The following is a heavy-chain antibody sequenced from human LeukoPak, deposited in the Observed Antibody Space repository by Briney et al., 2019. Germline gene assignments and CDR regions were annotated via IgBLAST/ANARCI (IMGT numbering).Heavy chain of an antibody. CDR2: VYHSGTT. J-gene: IGHJ5*02. CDR3: ARPFSVYGNWFDP. V-gene: IGHV4-59*11. CDR1: GGSISYHY. Sequence: SETLSLTCTVSGGSISYHYCNWIRQPPGKGLEWIGYVYHSGTTNYNPSLKSRVTISVDTSKNQFSLKLSSVTAADTAVYYCARPFSVYGNWFDPWGQGTLVTVSS. D-gene: IGHD3-16*02.